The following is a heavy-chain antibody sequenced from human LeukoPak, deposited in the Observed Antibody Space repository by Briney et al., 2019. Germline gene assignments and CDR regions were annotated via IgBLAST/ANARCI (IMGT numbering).Heavy chain of an antibody. J-gene: IGHJ3*02. V-gene: IGHV3-74*01. CDR2: INSDGSST. D-gene: IGHD2-2*01. CDR1: GFTFSSYW. Sequence: GGSLRLSCAASGFTFSSYWMHWVRQAPGKGLVWVSRINSDGSSTSYADSVKGRFTISRDNAKNTLYLQMNSLRAEDTAIYYCAKDPDYQLLSRAAFDIWGQGTMVTVSS. CDR3: AKDPDYQLLSRAAFDI.